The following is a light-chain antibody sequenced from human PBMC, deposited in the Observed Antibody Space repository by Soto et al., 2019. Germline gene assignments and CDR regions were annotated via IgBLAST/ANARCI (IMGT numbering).Light chain of an antibody. Sequence: QSALTQPVSVSGSPGQSITISCTGTSGDVGGYNYVSWYQQHPGIAPKLMIYDVSNRPSGVSNRFSGSKSGNTASLTISGLQAEDEADYYCNSYTSSSTYVFGTGTKVTVL. CDR2: DVS. CDR1: SGDVGGYNY. J-gene: IGLJ1*01. V-gene: IGLV2-14*03. CDR3: NSYTSSSTYV.